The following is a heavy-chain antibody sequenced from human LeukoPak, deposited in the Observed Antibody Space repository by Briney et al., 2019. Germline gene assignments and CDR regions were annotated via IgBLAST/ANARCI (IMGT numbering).Heavy chain of an antibody. CDR3: ARDYFTSYYYYGMDV. CDR2: INYSGST. J-gene: IGHJ6*02. CDR1: GGSISNYY. Sequence: SETLSLTCAVSGGSISNYYLNWIRQPPGKGLEWIGYINYSGSTNYNPSPKSRVTISIDTSKNQFSLKLSSVTAADTAVYYCARDYFTSYYYYGMDVWGQGTTVTVSS. V-gene: IGHV4-59*01. D-gene: IGHD2/OR15-2a*01.